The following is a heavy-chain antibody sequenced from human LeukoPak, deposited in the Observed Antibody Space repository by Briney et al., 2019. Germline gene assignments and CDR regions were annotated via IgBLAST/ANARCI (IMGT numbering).Heavy chain of an antibody. J-gene: IGHJ4*02. CDR3: ARESPSTFYFDY. Sequence: ASVKVSCKASGYTFTSNYIHWVRQAPGQGLEYMGIIKVYGDTTIYAQRFQGRITTTRDTSTSTVYMELSSLNSEDTAVYYCARESPSTFYFDYWGQGTLVTVSS. CDR2: IKVYGDTT. V-gene: IGHV1-46*01. CDR1: GYTFTSNY. D-gene: IGHD1-1*01.